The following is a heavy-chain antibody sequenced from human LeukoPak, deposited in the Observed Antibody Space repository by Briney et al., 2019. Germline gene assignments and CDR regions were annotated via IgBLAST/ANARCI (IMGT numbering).Heavy chain of an antibody. J-gene: IGHJ4*02. V-gene: IGHV4-59*01. Sequence: PSETLSLTCTVSGGSISSYDWSWIRQPPGKGLEWIGYIYYSGSTNYNPSLKSRVTISVDTSKNQFSLKLSSVTAADTAVYYCARVHGFWSGYYDYWGQGTLVTVSS. CDR3: ARVHGFWSGYYDY. CDR2: IYYSGST. CDR1: GGSISSYD. D-gene: IGHD3-3*01.